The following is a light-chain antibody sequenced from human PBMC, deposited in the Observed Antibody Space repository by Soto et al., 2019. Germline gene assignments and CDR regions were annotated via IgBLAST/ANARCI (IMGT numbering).Light chain of an antibody. CDR1: QSVSSSY. V-gene: IGKV3D-20*02. J-gene: IGKJ5*01. Sequence: TQFPGILSASPGEGVTLSCRASQSVSSSYLAWYQQKPGQAPRLLIYDASSRATGVPDRFSGSGSGTDFTLTISRLEPEDFAVYYCQQRSNWLITFGQGTRLEI. CDR3: QQRSNWLIT. CDR2: DAS.